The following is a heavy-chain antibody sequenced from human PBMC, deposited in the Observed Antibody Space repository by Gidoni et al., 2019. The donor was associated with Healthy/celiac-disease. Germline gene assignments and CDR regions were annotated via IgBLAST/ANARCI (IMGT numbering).Heavy chain of an antibody. Sequence: QVQLPQWGAGLWKPSENLSLTCAVHGGSFSGSCWSGIPQPPGQGLEWFGEINHSGSTNYNPFLKSRVTISVDTTKNQFSLKLRSVTAADTAVYYCARESFRRHQLFRRWFDLWGQGTLVTVSS. CDR1: GGSFSGSC. CDR2: INHSGST. CDR3: ARESFRRHQLFRRWFDL. D-gene: IGHD2-2*01. J-gene: IGHJ5*02. V-gene: IGHV4-34*01.